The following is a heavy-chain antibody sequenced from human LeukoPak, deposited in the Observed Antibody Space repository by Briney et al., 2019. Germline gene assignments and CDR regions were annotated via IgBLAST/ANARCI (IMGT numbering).Heavy chain of an antibody. V-gene: IGHV3-48*02. Sequence: PGGSLRLSCATSGFTFSACSMIWVRQTPGKGLECLSYITSSSDSIHYADSVRGRFTVSRDNAKNSLYLQMNSLRDEDTAVYYCARDPGYSRPSSYGYFDHWGQGTLATVSS. D-gene: IGHD1-26*01. CDR1: GFTFSACS. J-gene: IGHJ4*02. CDR2: ITSSSDSI. CDR3: ARDPGYSRPSSYGYFDH.